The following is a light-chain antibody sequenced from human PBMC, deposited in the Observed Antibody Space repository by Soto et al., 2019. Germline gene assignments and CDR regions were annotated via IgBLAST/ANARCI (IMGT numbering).Light chain of an antibody. CDR2: DVS. CDR1: SSDVGGYNY. J-gene: IGLJ1*01. V-gene: IGLV2-11*01. Sequence: QSALTQPRSVAWSTGQSVTISCTGTSSDVGGYNYVSWYQQHPGKAPKLMIDDVSKRPAGVPDRFSGSNSGNAGSLTISGLQAEDEADYYCCSYAGSYTFYVFVTGTKVHVL. CDR3: CSYAGSYTFYV.